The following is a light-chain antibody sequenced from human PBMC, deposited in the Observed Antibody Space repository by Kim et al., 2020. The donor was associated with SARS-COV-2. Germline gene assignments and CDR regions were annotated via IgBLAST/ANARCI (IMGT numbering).Light chain of an antibody. J-gene: IGKJ2*01. CDR1: QSVSSN. V-gene: IGKV3D-15*01. Sequence: VSPGERATLSCRAGQSVSSNLAWYQQKSGEAPRLLIYGAAIRATGIPARFSGSGSGTEFTLTISGLQSEDFAVYYCQQYKNWPPYTFGQGTKLEI. CDR3: QQYKNWPPYT. CDR2: GAA.